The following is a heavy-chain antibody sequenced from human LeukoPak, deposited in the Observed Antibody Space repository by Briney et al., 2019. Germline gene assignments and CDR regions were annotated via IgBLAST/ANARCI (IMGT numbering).Heavy chain of an antibody. CDR2: IKPDGDDK. V-gene: IGHV3-7*01. D-gene: IGHD3/OR15-3a*01. CDR1: GFTFSTSW. CDR3: ARGRMSFGVVIRESTTINFDY. Sequence: GGSLRLSCTASGFTFSTSWMTWVRQAPGKGLEWVANIKPDGDDKYYVDSVKGRFTISRDNAKNSLYLQMNSLRAEDTAVYYCARGRMSFGVVIRESTTINFDYWGQGTLVTVSS. J-gene: IGHJ4*02.